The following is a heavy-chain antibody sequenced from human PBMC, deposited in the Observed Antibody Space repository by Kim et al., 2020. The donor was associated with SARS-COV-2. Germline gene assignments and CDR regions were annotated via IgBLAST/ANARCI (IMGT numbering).Heavy chain of an antibody. V-gene: IGHV1-69*13. CDR1: GDSFNTHA. Sequence: SVKVSCKASGDSFNTHAFTWVRQAPGQGLEWVGGIIPTFGTTNYAQKFQSRVTITADDSSSTVYMELSSLRSDDTAMYYCARARGCSGGKCYFADFWGQGTLVTVSS. J-gene: IGHJ4*02. CDR2: IIPTFGTT. CDR3: ARARGCSGGKCYFADF. D-gene: IGHD2-15*01.